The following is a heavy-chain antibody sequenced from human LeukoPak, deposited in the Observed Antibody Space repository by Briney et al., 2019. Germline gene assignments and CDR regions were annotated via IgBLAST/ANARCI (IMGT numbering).Heavy chain of an antibody. CDR1: GGTFSSYA. CDR2: IIPIFGTA. V-gene: IGHV1-69*13. D-gene: IGHD3-10*01. J-gene: IGHJ3*02. Sequence: SVKVSCKASGGTFSSYAISWVRQAPGQGLEWMGGIIPIFGTANYAQKFQGRVTITADESTSTAYMELSSLRSEDTAVYYCARDVVGYYGSGHQGAFDIWGQGTMVTVSS. CDR3: ARDVVGYYGSGHQGAFDI.